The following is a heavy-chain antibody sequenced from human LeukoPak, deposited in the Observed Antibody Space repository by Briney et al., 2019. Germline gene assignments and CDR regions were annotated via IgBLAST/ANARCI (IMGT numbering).Heavy chain of an antibody. J-gene: IGHJ4*02. CDR2: ISGRTGST. CDR1: GFTFSTNA. Sequence: GGSLRLSCAASGFTFSTNAMSWVRQAPGKGLEWVSAISGRTGSTYYSDSVKGRFTISRDNSKSTLYPQMDSLRAEDTAVYYCAKCGNSGCHLIDYWGQGTLATVSS. CDR3: AKCGNSGCHLIDY. V-gene: IGHV3-23*01. D-gene: IGHD5-12*01.